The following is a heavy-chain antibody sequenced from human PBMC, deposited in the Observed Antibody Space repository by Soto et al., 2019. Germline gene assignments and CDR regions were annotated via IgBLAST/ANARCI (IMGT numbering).Heavy chain of an antibody. J-gene: IGHJ4*02. Sequence: PGGSLRLSCTVTGLTFRSYWMNWVRQAPGGGLEWVANIDGDGSEKTYADSIRGRFTISRNNVKNSLGLQMSNLRVGDTAMYYCATGPLDYWGRGTLVTVSS. CDR1: GLTFRSYW. D-gene: IGHD3-10*01. CDR2: IDGDGSEK. CDR3: ATGPLDY. V-gene: IGHV3-7*03.